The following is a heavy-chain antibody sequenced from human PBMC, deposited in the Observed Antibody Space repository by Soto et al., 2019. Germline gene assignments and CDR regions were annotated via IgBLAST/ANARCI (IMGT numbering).Heavy chain of an antibody. CDR1: GFTFNTSW. J-gene: IGHJ4*02. CDR2: MNQHGSEK. D-gene: IGHD3-10*01. V-gene: IGHV3-7*05. CDR3: VSWAGSSY. Sequence: PASGFTFNTSWMSWVRRAPGKGLEWVAHMNQHGSEKYYVDSVKGRFTISGDDAKNSLCLQMNSLGAEDTAVYYCVSWAGSSYWGQGTLVTVSS.